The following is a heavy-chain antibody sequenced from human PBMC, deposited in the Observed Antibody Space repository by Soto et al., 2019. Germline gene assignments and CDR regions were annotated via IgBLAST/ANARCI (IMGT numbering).Heavy chain of an antibody. CDR1: GESFSGYY. CDR2: INHSGST. CDR3: ARGVAAAGKGSDYYYYGMDV. D-gene: IGHD6-13*01. J-gene: IGHJ6*02. Sequence: SETLSLTCAVYGESFSGYYWSWIRQPPGKGLEWIGEINHSGSTNYNPSLKSRVTISVDTSKNQFSLKLSSVTAADTAVYYCARGVAAAGKGSDYYYYGMDVWGQGTTVTVSS. V-gene: IGHV4-34*01.